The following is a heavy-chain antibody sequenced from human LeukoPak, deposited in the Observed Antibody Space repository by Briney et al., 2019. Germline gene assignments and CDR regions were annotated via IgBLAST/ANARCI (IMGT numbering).Heavy chain of an antibody. Sequence: PGGSLRLSCAASGFTFSSYSMNWVRQAPGKGLEWDSSISSSSSYIYYADSVKGRFTISRDNAKNSLYLQMNSLRAEDTAVYYCARESSWELSWFDPWGQGTLVTVSS. CDR1: GFTFSSYS. J-gene: IGHJ5*02. D-gene: IGHD1-26*01. CDR3: ARESSWELSWFDP. V-gene: IGHV3-21*01. CDR2: ISSSSSYI.